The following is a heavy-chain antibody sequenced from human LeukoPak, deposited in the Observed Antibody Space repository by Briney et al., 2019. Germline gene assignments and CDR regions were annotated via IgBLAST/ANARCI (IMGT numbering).Heavy chain of an antibody. J-gene: IGHJ4*02. CDR1: GFKFSTYT. Sequence: PGGSLRLSWADSGFKFSTYTINWVRQAPGKGLDWVSSISSVGFHIYYADSVKGRFTISRDNAKNSLYLDMHSLRADDTAVYYCARDDFSTKRIDYWGQGTLVVVSS. CDR2: ISSVGFHI. D-gene: IGHD2/OR15-2a*01. V-gene: IGHV3-21*01. CDR3: ARDDFSTKRIDY.